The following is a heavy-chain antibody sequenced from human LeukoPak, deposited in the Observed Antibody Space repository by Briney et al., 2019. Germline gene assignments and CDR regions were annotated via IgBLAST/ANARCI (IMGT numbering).Heavy chain of an antibody. J-gene: IGHJ6*02. D-gene: IGHD1-14*01. CDR2: IYYSGRT. CDR1: GGSISSYY. CDR3: ARVPDEINYYYYGMDV. V-gene: IGHV4-59*01. Sequence: SETLSLTCTVSGGSISSYYWSWIRQPPGKGLEWIGYIYYSGRTSYNPSLKSRPTISIDTSKNQLSLQLRSVTAADTAVYYCARVPDEINYYYYGMDVWGQGATVTVSS.